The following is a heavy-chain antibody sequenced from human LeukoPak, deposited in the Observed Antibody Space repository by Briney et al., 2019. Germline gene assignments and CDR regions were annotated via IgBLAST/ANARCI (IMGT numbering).Heavy chain of an antibody. V-gene: IGHV3-23*01. J-gene: IGHJ3*02. Sequence: GGSLRLSCAASQFSFSSYAMSWVRQAPGKGLEWDSGIYGSGDKTFYANSVRGRFTISRDNSKSTLYLQMNNLRAEDTAVYYCAKSEFAISSADSFDIWGQGTMVTVSS. CDR3: AKSEFAISSADSFDI. CDR1: QFSFSSYA. D-gene: IGHD3-22*01. CDR2: IYGSGDKT.